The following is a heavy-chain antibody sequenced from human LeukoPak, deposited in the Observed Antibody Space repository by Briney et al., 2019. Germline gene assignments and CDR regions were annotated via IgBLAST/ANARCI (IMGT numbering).Heavy chain of an antibody. J-gene: IGHJ4*02. Sequence: GGSLRLSCAASGFTFSSYAMSWVRQAPGKGLEWVSAISGSGGSTYYADSVKGRFNISRDNSKNTLFLQVNSLRVEDTAVYYCAKDVIRGEISYFESWGQGTQVAVSS. CDR2: ISGSGGST. V-gene: IGHV3-23*01. CDR3: AKDVIRGEISYFES. D-gene: IGHD3-10*01. CDR1: GFTFSSYA.